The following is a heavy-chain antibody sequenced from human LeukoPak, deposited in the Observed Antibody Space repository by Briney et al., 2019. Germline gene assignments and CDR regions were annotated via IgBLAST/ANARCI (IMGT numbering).Heavy chain of an antibody. Sequence: SETLSLTCAVYGGSFSGYYWSWIRQPPGKGLEWIGEINHSGSTNYNPSLKSRVTISVDTSKNQFSLKLSSVTAADTAVYHCARGRGGGWYHFPPDYWGQGTLVTVSS. CDR3: ARGRGGGWYHFPPDY. CDR1: GGSFSGYY. D-gene: IGHD6-19*01. CDR2: INHSGST. J-gene: IGHJ4*02. V-gene: IGHV4-34*01.